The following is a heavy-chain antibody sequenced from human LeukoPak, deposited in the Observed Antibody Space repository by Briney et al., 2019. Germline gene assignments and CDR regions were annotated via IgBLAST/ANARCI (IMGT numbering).Heavy chain of an antibody. D-gene: IGHD3-22*01. V-gene: IGHV3-7*01. CDR3: ASSYYYDGDY. Sequence: PGGSLRLSCAASGFTFSSYSMSWVRQAPGRGLEWVANINQDGSEENYVDSAKGRFTISRDNAKNSLYLQMYSLRAEDTALYYCASSYYYDGDYWGQGTLVTVSS. CDR1: GFTFSSYS. J-gene: IGHJ4*02. CDR2: INQDGSEE.